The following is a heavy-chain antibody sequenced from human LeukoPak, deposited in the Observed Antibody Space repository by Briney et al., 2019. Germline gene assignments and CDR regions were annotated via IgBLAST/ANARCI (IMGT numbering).Heavy chain of an antibody. CDR1: GGSISSSSYY. CDR2: IYYSGST. V-gene: IGHV4-39*01. Sequence: SETLSLTCTVSGGSISSSSYYWGWIRQPPGKGLEWIGSIYYSGSTYYNPSLKSRVTISVDTSKNQFSLKLSSVTAADTAVYYCARHNVVYYDSSGSFDSWGQGTLVTVSS. CDR3: ARHNVVYYDSSGSFDS. J-gene: IGHJ4*02. D-gene: IGHD3-22*01.